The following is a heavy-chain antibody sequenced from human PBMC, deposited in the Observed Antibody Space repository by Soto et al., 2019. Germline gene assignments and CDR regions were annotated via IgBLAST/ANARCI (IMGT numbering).Heavy chain of an antibody. CDR3: TRDAPLWFGELSH. J-gene: IGHJ4*02. CDR2: IYYSGST. CDR1: GGSISSYY. D-gene: IGHD3-10*01. V-gene: IGHV4-59*12. Sequence: SETLSLTCTVSGGSISSYYWSWIRQPPGKGLEWIGYIYYSGSTNYNPSLQSRVTISVDTSKNQFSLKLNSVTAADTAIYYCTRDAPLWFGELSHWGQGIQVTV.